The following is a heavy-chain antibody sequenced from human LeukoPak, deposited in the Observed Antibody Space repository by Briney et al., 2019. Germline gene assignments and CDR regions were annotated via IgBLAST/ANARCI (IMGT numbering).Heavy chain of an antibody. D-gene: IGHD2-15*01. CDR1: GYTFTVYY. CDR3: ARAGYCSGGSCYSWAYYFDY. J-gene: IGHJ4*02. CDR2: INPNSGGT. Sequence: ASVTVSCKASGYTFTVYYMHWVRQAPGQGLEWMGWINPNSGGTNYAQKFQGWVTMTRDTSISTAYMELSRLRSDDTAVYYCARAGYCSGGSCYSWAYYFDYWGQGTLVTVSS. V-gene: IGHV1-2*04.